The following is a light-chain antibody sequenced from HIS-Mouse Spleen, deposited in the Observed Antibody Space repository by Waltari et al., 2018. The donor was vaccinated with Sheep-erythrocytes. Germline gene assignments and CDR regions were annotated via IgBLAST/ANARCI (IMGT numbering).Light chain of an antibody. Sequence: QSSLTQPRSVSGSPGQSVTISCTGTSSDVGAYNSVPWYQQHPGKAPKLMIYDVSKRPSGVPDRFSGSKSGNTASLTISGLQAEDEADYYCCSYAGSYNHVFATGTKVTVL. CDR3: CSYAGSYNHV. CDR1: SSDVGAYNS. CDR2: DVS. J-gene: IGLJ1*01. V-gene: IGLV2-11*01.